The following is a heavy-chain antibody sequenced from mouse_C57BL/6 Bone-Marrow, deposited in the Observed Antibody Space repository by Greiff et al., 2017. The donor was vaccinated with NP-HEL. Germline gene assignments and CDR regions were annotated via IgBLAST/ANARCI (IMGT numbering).Heavy chain of an antibody. J-gene: IGHJ2*01. V-gene: IGHV14-4*01. CDR1: GFNIKDDY. D-gene: IGHD4-1*01. CDR2: IDPENGDT. CDR3: TTNWDPY. Sequence: EVQLQQSGAELVRPGASVKLSCTASGFNIKDDYMHWVKQRPEQGLEWIGWIDPENGDTEYASKFQGKATITADTSSNTAYLQLSSLTSEDTAVYYCTTNWDPYWGQGTTLTVSS.